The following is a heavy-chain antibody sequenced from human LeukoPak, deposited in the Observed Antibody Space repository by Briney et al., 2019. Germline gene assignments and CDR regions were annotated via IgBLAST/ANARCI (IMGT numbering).Heavy chain of an antibody. CDR2: ISAYNGNT. V-gene: IGHV1-18*01. J-gene: IGHJ4*02. CDR1: GYTFTSYG. Sequence: GASVKVSCKASGYTFTSYGISWVRQAPGQGLEWMGWISAYNGNTNYAQKLQGRVTMTTDTSTSTAYMELRSLRSDGTAVYYCASTTNLGYCSSTSCYVYWGQGTLVTVSS. D-gene: IGHD2-2*03. CDR3: ASTTNLGYCSSTSCYVY.